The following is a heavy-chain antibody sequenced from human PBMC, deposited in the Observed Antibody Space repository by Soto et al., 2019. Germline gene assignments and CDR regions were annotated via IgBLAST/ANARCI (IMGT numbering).Heavy chain of an antibody. CDR2: IYHSGGT. CDR1: GGSISSGGYS. J-gene: IGHJ4*02. V-gene: IGHV4-30-2*01. D-gene: IGHD5-18*01. CDR3: ARTRAGGYSYGTYFDY. Sequence: PSETLSLTCAVSGGSISSGGYSWSWIRQPPGKGLEWIGYIYHSGGTYYNPSLKSRVTISVDRSKNQFSLKLSSVTAADTAVYYCARTRAGGYSYGTYFDYWGQGTLVTVSS.